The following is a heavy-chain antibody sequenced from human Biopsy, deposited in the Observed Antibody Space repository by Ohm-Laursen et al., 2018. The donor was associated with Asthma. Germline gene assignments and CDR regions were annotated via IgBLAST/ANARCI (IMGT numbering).Heavy chain of an antibody. Sequence: GASVKVSCKAPGGTFSNFAISWVRQAPGQGLEWMGGHDHEEGGTVNARRFQGRVTMTEDTSTDTAYMELSSLSSDDTAVYYCASDFPKDYVRCNFQFWGQGTLVTVSS. D-gene: IGHD4-17*01. J-gene: IGHJ4*02. CDR1: GGTFSNFA. CDR3: ASDFPKDYVRCNFQF. CDR2: HDHEEGGT. V-gene: IGHV1-24*01.